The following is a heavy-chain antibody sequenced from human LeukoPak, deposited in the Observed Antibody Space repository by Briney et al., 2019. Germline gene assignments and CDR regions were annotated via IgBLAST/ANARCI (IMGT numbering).Heavy chain of an antibody. D-gene: IGHD4-11*01. Sequence: SETLSLTCTISGGSISSSSYYWGWIRQPPGKGLEWIGSIYYSGSTYYNPSLKSRVTISVDTSKNQFSLKLSSVTAADTAVYYCARRTTSGRSDIFDYWGQGTLVTVSS. CDR2: IYYSGST. CDR1: GGSISSSSYY. CDR3: ARRTTSGRSDIFDY. V-gene: IGHV4-39*01. J-gene: IGHJ4*02.